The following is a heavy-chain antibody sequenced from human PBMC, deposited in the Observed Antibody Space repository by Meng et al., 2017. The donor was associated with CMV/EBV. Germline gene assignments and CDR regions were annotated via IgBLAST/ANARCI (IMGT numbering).Heavy chain of an antibody. Sequence: QVQLKHGGAGLLKHSETRSLTCAGYGGSFSGYYWSWIRQPPGKGLEWIGEINHSGSTNYNPSLKSRVTISVDTSKNQFSLKLSSVTAADTAVYYCARVWDSGWDYWGQGTLVTVSS. D-gene: IGHD3-22*01. CDR1: GGSFSGYY. J-gene: IGHJ4*02. CDR3: ARVWDSGWDY. V-gene: IGHV4-34*01. CDR2: INHSGST.